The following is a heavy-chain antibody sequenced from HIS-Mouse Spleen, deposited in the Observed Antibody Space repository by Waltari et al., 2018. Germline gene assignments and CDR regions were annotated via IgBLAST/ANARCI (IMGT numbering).Heavy chain of an antibody. CDR1: GGSISSSSYY. J-gene: IGHJ2*01. CDR3: AREIPYSSSWYDWYFDL. CDR2: IYYSGST. Sequence: QLQLQESGPGLVKPSETLSLTCTVSGGSISSSSYYWCWIRQPPGKGREWIGSIYYSGSTYYNPTLKSGVTISVDTSKNQFSLKLSSVTAADTAVYYCAREIPYSSSWYDWYFDLWGRGTLVTVSS. D-gene: IGHD6-13*01. V-gene: IGHV4-39*07.